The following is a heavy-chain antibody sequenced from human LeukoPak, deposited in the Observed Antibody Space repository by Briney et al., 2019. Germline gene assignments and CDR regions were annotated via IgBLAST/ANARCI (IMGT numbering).Heavy chain of an antibody. CDR2: IYYSGNT. CDR1: GGSIISSSYY. Sequence: SETLSLTCTVSGGSIISSSYYWGWIRQPPGKGLEWIGSIYYSGNTDYNPSLKSRVTISVETSKNQFSLKLSSVTAADTAVYYCARDRGTWNDDGFDYWGQGTLVTVSS. CDR3: ARDRGTWNDDGFDY. J-gene: IGHJ4*02. D-gene: IGHD1-1*01. V-gene: IGHV4-39*07.